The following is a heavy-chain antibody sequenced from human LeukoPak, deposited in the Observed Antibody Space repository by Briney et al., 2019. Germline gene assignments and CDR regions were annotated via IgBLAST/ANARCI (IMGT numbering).Heavy chain of an antibody. D-gene: IGHD4-17*01. CDR3: AKVKTVTTSHYDY. Sequence: GGSLRLSWAASGFTFSSYAMSWVRQAPGKGLEWVSAISGSGGSTYYADSVKGRFTISRDNSKNTLYLQMNSLRAEDTAVYYCAKVKTVTTSHYDYWGQGTLVTVSS. J-gene: IGHJ4*02. CDR1: GFTFSSYA. CDR2: ISGSGGST. V-gene: IGHV3-23*01.